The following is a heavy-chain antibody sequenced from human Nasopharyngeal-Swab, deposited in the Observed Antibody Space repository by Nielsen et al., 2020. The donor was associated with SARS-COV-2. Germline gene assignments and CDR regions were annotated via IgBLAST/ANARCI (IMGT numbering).Heavy chain of an antibody. CDR1: GFTFSSYW. J-gene: IGHJ4*02. D-gene: IGHD3-16*02. CDR3: ARHCDYVWGSYRPFDY. V-gene: IGHV3-7*01. CDR2: IKQDGSEK. Sequence: GGSLRLSCAASGFTFSSYWMSWVRQAPGKGLEWVANIKQDGSEKYYVDSVKGRFTISRDNAKNSLYLQMNSLRAEDTAVYYCARHCDYVWGSYRPFDYWGQGTLVTVSS.